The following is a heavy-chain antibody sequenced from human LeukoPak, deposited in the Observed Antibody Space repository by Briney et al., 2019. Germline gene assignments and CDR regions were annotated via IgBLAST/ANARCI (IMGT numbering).Heavy chain of an antibody. CDR3: ARDQGCSSTSCFHNWFDP. CDR1: GYTFTGYY. D-gene: IGHD2-2*01. V-gene: IGHV1-2*02. Sequence: ASVKVSCKASGYTFTGYYMHWVRQAPGQGLEWMGWINANSGGTNYAQKLQGRVTMTRDTSISTAYMELSRLRSDDTAVYYCARDQGCSSTSCFHNWFDPCGQGTLVTVSS. J-gene: IGHJ5*02. CDR2: INANSGGT.